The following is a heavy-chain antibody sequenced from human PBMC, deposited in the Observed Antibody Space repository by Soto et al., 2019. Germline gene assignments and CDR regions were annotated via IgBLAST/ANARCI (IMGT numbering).Heavy chain of an antibody. D-gene: IGHD1-1*01. J-gene: IGHJ6*03. CDR2: IVVGSGNT. CDR3: AARNGTNPGYYHMDV. V-gene: IGHV1-58*02. CDR1: GFTFSRSA. Sequence: SVKVSCKASGFTFSRSAMQWVRQARGQRLEWIGWIVVGSGNTNYAQKFQERVTISRDMSTSTGYMELSSLRSEDTAVYYCAARNGTNPGYYHMDVWAKGPPVTVS.